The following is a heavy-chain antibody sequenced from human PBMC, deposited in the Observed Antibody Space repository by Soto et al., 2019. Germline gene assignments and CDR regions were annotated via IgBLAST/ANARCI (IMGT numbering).Heavy chain of an antibody. V-gene: IGHV1-8*01. CDR3: AREPITMIGLNWFDP. CDR2: MNPNSGNT. CDR1: GYTFTSYD. D-gene: IGHD3-22*01. Sequence: VASVKVSCKASGYTFTSYDINWVRQATGQGLEYLGWMNPNSGNTAYVQKFQGRVTMTWDTSITTAYMELSSLRSEDTAVYFCAREPITMIGLNWFDPWGQGTLVTVS. J-gene: IGHJ5*02.